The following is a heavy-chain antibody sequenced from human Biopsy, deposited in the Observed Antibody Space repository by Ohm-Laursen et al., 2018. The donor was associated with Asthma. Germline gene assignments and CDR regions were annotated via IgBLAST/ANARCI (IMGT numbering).Heavy chain of an antibody. D-gene: IGHD5-12*01. J-gene: IGHJ4*02. CDR1: GFMFRSFG. Sequence: ISCAASGFMFRSFGMHWVRQAPGKGLEWVAVISYDGNHKFYEDSVKGRFTISRDNSKNTLYLQMNSLRTEDTAVYYCAKRRGYSGHDNDYWGQGTLVIVSS. V-gene: IGHV3-30*18. CDR3: AKRRGYSGHDNDY. CDR2: ISYDGNHK.